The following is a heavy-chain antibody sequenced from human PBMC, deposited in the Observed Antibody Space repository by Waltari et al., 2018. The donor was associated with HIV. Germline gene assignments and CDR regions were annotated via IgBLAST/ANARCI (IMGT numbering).Heavy chain of an antibody. J-gene: IGHJ4*02. CDR2: ITRYTANT. CDR1: GYPVINYH. V-gene: IGHV1-18*01. D-gene: IGHD3-16*02. Sequence: QIRLFQSDHAVRKPGASVTISCKTSGYPVINYHFTWVRQSPGQRLDWMGGITRYTANTNYTRESQGRVTLTTDAAAATAYLELRDLRPDDTAMYFCTRGNIWGSYRYFDYWGPGTLVTVS. CDR3: TRGNIWGSYRYFDY.